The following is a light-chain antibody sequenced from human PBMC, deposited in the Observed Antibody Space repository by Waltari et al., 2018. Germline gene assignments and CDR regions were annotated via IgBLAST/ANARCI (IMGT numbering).Light chain of an antibody. Sequence: SSELTQDPTVSVALGQTVRITCQGDSLRRYYPSWYQQRPGQAPILVLYGQNSRPSGTPDRFAGSISGNTASLTITGAQAEDEADYYCHSRDSSSTRFFGGGTRLTV. V-gene: IGLV3-19*01. CDR3: HSRDSSSTRF. CDR2: GQN. CDR1: SLRRYY. J-gene: IGLJ2*01.